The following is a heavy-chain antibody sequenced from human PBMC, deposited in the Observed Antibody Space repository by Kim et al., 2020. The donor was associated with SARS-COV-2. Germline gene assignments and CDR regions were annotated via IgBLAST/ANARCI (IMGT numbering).Heavy chain of an antibody. V-gene: IGHV4-59*13. CDR3: ARGGCSGGSCYSPYYYGMDF. D-gene: IGHD2-15*01. CDR1: GGSISSYY. J-gene: IGHJ6*02. CDR2: IYYSGST. Sequence: SETLSLTCTVSGGSISSYYWSWIRQPPGKGLEWIGYIYYSGSTNYNPSLKSRVTISVDTSKNQFSLKLSSVTAADTAVYYCARGGCSGGSCYSPYYYGMDFCGLETTVAVSS.